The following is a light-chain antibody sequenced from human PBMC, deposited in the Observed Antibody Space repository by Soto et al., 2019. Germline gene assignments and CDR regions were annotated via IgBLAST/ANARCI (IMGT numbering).Light chain of an antibody. CDR1: QTISSW. CDR3: QHYNSYSEA. J-gene: IGKJ1*01. V-gene: IGKV1-5*03. Sequence: DIHMTQSPSTLSGSVGDRVTITCRASQTISSWLAWYQQKPGKAPKLLIYKASTLKSGVPSRFSGSGSGTEFTLTISSLPPDDFETYYCQHYNSYSEAFGQGTKVDIK. CDR2: KAS.